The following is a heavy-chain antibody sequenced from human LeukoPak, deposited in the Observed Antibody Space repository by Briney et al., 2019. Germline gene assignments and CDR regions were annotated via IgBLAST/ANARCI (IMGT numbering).Heavy chain of an antibody. Sequence: GGSLRLSCAASGFTFSSYGMHWVCQAPGKGLEWVAVIWYDGSNKYYADSVKGRFTISRDNSKNTLYLQMNSLRAEDMAVYYCARDEAYCGGDCYPLYWDQGTLVTVSS. CDR3: ARDEAYCGGDCYPLY. V-gene: IGHV3-33*01. J-gene: IGHJ4*02. D-gene: IGHD2-21*02. CDR2: IWYDGSNK. CDR1: GFTFSSYG.